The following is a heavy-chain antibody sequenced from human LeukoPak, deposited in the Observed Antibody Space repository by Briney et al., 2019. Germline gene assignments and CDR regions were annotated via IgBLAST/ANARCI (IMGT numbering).Heavy chain of an antibody. J-gene: IGHJ4*02. Sequence: ASVKVSCKATGGTFSSYAISWVRQAPGQGLEWMGRIIPILGIANYAQKFQGRVTITADKSTSTAYMELSSLRSEDTAVYYCARAKLVDTAMVTLLYWGQGTLVTVSS. CDR2: IIPILGIA. CDR3: ARAKLVDTAMVTLLY. V-gene: IGHV1-69*04. D-gene: IGHD5-18*01. CDR1: GGTFSSYA.